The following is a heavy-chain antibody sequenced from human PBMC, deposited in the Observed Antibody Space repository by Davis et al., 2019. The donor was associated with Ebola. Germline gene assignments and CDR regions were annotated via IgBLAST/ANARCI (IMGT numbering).Heavy chain of an antibody. D-gene: IGHD4-17*01. CDR3: AKGSLYGSRSITAGMDV. CDR2: ISSRSTYI. CDR1: GFTFSSYT. V-gene: IGHV3-21*04. J-gene: IGHJ6*02. Sequence: GESLKISCAASGFTFSSYTMNWVRQAPGKGLEWVSSISSRSTYIYYADSVKGRFTFSRDNSKNTLYLQMNSLRAEDTAVYYCAKGSLYGSRSITAGMDVWGQGTTVTVSS.